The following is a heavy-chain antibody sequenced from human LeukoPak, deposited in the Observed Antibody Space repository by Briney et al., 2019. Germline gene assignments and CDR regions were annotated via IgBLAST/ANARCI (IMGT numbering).Heavy chain of an antibody. CDR2: ISSSGRTI. CDR1: GFTFSDYY. D-gene: IGHD3-9*01. J-gene: IGHJ6*03. V-gene: IGHV3-11*01. Sequence: PGGSLRLSCAASGFTFSDYYMSWLRQAPGKGLEWVSYISSSGRTIYYADSVKGRFTISRDNAKNSQSLQMNSLRAEDTAMYYCARIGSTGYYPFYYYYMDVWGKGTTVTVSS. CDR3: ARIGSTGYYPFYYYYMDV.